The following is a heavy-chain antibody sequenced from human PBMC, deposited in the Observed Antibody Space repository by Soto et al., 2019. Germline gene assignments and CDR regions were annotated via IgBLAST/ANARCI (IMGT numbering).Heavy chain of an antibody. J-gene: IGHJ5*02. CDR2: IYHSGIS. CDR1: GSSISSGVYY. CDR3: AKGGIHGRGDWFDP. D-gene: IGHD1-26*01. Sequence: DTLSLTCTCSGSSISSGVYYLSWIRQHPGKGLEWIANIYHSGISNYNPSLKSRVIISVDTPNNQFSLTLTSVTAADTAVYYCAKGGIHGRGDWFDPWGQGTPVTV. V-gene: IGHV4-61*08.